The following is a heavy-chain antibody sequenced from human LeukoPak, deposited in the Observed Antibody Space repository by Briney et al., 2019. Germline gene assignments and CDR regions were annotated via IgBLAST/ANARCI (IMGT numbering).Heavy chain of an antibody. V-gene: IGHV1-69*13. J-gene: IGHJ6*02. CDR3: ASDTKYCSGGSCYLLASMDV. D-gene: IGHD2-15*01. Sequence: SVKVSCKASGGTFSSYAISWVRQAPGQGLEWMGGIIPIFGTANYAQKFQGRVTITADESTSTAYMELSSLRSEDTAVYYCASDTKYCSGGSCYLLASMDVWGQGTTVTVSS. CDR2: IIPIFGTA. CDR1: GGTFSSYA.